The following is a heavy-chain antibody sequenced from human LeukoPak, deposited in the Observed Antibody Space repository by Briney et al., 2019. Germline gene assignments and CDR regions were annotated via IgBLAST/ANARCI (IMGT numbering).Heavy chain of an antibody. CDR3: ARAKYYYGSGSYQYYFDY. CDR2: ISSSSSYT. D-gene: IGHD3-10*01. Sequence: PGGSLRLSCAASGFTFSDYYMSWIRQAPGKGLEWVSYISSSSSYTNYAESVKGRFTISRDNAKNSLYLQMNSLRAEDTAVYYCARAKYYYGSGSYQYYFDYWGQGTLVTVSS. V-gene: IGHV3-11*05. CDR1: GFTFSDYY. J-gene: IGHJ4*02.